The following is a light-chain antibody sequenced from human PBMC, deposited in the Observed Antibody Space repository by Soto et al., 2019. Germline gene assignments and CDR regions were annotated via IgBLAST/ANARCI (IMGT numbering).Light chain of an antibody. Sequence: DIVLTQFADTLSLSPLERATLSCRASQSVNTNYLAWYQQRPGQPPRLVVYDTYTRASGFPGRFSGSVSGTDFTLTISRVEPQDFAVYFCQLYRTSPWTFGRGTKVDIK. V-gene: IGKV3-20*01. CDR3: QLYRTSPWT. J-gene: IGKJ1*01. CDR1: QSVNTNY. CDR2: DTY.